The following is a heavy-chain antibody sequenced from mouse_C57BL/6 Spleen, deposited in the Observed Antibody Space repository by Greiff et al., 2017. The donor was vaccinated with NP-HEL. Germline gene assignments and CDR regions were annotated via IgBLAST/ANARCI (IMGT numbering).Heavy chain of an antibody. D-gene: IGHD4-1*02. V-gene: IGHV3-6*01. J-gene: IGHJ2*01. CDR2: ISYDGSN. CDR3: ASSTGSFDY. Sequence: EVQLQESGPGLVKPSQSLSLTCSVTGYSITSGYYWNWIRQFPGNKLEWMGYISYDGSNNYNPSLKNRISITRDTSKNQIFLNLNSVTTEDTATYYGASSTGSFDYWGKGTTLTVSS. CDR1: GYSITSGYY.